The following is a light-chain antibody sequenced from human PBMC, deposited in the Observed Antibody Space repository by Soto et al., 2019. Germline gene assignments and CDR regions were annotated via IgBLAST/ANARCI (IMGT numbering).Light chain of an antibody. Sequence: QSVLTQPPSVSGAPGQRVTISCTGSSSNIGAGYDVHWYQQLPGTAPKLLIYGNSNRPSGVPDRFSGSKSGTSASLAITGLQAEDEVDYYCQSYESSLSAIYVFGTGTKVPVL. CDR2: GNS. V-gene: IGLV1-40*01. CDR1: SSNIGAGYD. CDR3: QSYESSLSAIYV. J-gene: IGLJ1*01.